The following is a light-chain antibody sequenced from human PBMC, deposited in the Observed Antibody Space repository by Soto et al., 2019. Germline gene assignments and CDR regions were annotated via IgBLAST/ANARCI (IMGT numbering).Light chain of an antibody. J-gene: IGKJ4*01. V-gene: IGKV1-5*01. CDR3: QQRNSYPRT. CDR1: QSISSW. Sequence: QKTQTPSILSASVGDRVPITCRASQSISSWLAWYQQKPGKAPNLLISAASTLQSGVPSRFSGSGSETEFTLTITSLQPEDSATYYCQQRNSYPRTFGGGTKVDIK. CDR2: AAS.